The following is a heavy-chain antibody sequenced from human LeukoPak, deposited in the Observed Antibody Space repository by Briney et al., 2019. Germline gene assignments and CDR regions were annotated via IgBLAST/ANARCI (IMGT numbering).Heavy chain of an antibody. Sequence: ASVKVSCKASGYTFTSYYMRWVRQAPGQGLEWMGIINPSGGSTSYAQKFQGRVTMTRDMSASTVYMEPSSLRSEDTAVYYCARDMLSGWYYYFDYWGQGTLVTVSS. CDR2: INPSGGST. CDR3: ARDMLSGWYYYFDY. CDR1: GYTFTSYY. D-gene: IGHD6-19*01. J-gene: IGHJ4*02. V-gene: IGHV1-46*01.